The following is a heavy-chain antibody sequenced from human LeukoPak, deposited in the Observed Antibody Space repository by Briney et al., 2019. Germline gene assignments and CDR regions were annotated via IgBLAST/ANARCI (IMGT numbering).Heavy chain of an antibody. CDR3: ARDRAGIAAGYYYYAMDV. V-gene: IGHV3-48*02. Sequence: GRSLRLSCAASGLTFSSYSMNWVRQAPGKGLEWVSCISSSSSTIYYADSVKGRFTISRDTAKNSLYLQMNSLRDEDTAVYYCARDRAGIAAGYYYYAMDVWGQGTTVTVSS. D-gene: IGHD6-13*01. CDR2: ISSSSSTI. CDR1: GLTFSSYS. J-gene: IGHJ6*02.